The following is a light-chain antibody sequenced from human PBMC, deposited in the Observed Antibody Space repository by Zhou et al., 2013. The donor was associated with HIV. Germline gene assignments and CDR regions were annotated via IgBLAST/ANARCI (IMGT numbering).Light chain of an antibody. V-gene: IGKV1-39*01. J-gene: IGKJ1*01. CDR2: AAS. Sequence: DIQMTQSPSSLSASVGDRVTITCRASQSISSYINWYQQKPGKAPKLLIYAASSLQSGVPSRFSGSGSGTDFTLTISTLHPEDFATYYCQQANSFPWTFGQGTKVEIK. CDR1: QSISSY. CDR3: QQANSFPWT.